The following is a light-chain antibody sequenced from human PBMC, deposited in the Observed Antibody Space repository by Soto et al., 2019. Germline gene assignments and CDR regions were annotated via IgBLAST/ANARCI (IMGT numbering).Light chain of an antibody. V-gene: IGKV3-20*01. CDR2: GAS. CDR3: QQYGSSPLT. CDR1: QSVSSN. Sequence: EMVMTQSQASLSVSPGERATLSCRASQSVSSNLAWYQQKPGQAPRLLIYGASTRATGIPARFSGSGSGTDFTLIISRLEPEDFAVYYCQQYGSSPLTFGQGTRLEIK. J-gene: IGKJ5*01.